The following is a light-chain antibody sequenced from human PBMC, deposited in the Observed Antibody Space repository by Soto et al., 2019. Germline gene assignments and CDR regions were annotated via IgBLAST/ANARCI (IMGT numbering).Light chain of an antibody. CDR2: GAS. Sequence: IVLTQSPDTLSVSPWERATLSCRASQSISRTLAWYQQKSGQPPRLLIYGASNRATGIPDRFSGSGSGTEFTLTISSLQSEDFAVYYCQQYNNWPKTFGQGTRLEIK. CDR1: QSISRT. CDR3: QQYNNWPKT. J-gene: IGKJ5*01. V-gene: IGKV3D-15*01.